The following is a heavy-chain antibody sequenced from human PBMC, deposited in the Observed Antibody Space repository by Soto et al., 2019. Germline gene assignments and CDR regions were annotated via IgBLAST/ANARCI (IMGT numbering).Heavy chain of an antibody. CDR1: GFTFSSYS. CDR2: ISSSSSTI. CDR3: ARDHLFSPRYYYYGMDV. V-gene: IGHV3-48*02. J-gene: IGHJ6*02. Sequence: LGLSCAASGFTFSSYSMNWVRQAPGKGLEWVSYISSSSSTIYYADSVKGRFTISRDNAKNSLYLQMNSLRDEDTAVYYCARDHLFSPRYYYYGMDVWGQGTTVTVSS.